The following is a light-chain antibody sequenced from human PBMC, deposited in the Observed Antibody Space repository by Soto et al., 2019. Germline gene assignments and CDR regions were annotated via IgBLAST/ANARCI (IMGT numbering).Light chain of an antibody. Sequence: EIVMTQSPLYLPVAPGEPASISCRSSQSLLHNNGYNYLDWYFQKPVQSPQLLIYLASKRASGGPGRFSVTESVTDFNLKISSLEADSVGVDYCMPGLQVPRSFGTGTKVYS. J-gene: IGKJ3*01. CDR1: QSLLHNNGYNY. V-gene: IGKV2-28*01. CDR3: MPGLQVPRS. CDR2: LAS.